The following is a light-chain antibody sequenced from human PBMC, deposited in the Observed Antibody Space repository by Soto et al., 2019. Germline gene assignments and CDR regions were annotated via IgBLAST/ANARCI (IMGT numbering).Light chain of an antibody. CDR2: GAS. J-gene: IGKJ1*01. CDR1: QSVSSR. CDR3: LQDINYPWT. V-gene: IGKV3D-15*01. Sequence: EIVMTQSPGTLSLSPGERATLSCRASQSVSSRLAWYQQKPGQAPRLLISGASSRATGIPDRFSGSGSGTDFTLAISSLQPEDSATYYCLQDINYPWTFGQGTKVDIK.